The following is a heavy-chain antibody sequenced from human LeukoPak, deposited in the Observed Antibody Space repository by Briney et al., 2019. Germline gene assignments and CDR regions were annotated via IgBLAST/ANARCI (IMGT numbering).Heavy chain of an antibody. Sequence: GGSLRLSCAAPGITFSNAWMSWVRQAPGTGLEWVGRIKSKTDGGTTDYAGPVKGRFTISRDDSKNMLYLQMNSLKTEDTAVYYCTTARLYYYDSSGYFPRWFDPWGQGTLVTVSS. D-gene: IGHD3-22*01. CDR1: GITFSNAW. CDR2: IKSKTDGGTT. CDR3: TTARLYYYDSSGYFPRWFDP. V-gene: IGHV3-15*01. J-gene: IGHJ5*02.